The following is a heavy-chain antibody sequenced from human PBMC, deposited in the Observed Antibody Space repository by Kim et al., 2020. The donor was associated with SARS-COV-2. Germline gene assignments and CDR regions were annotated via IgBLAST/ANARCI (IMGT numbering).Heavy chain of an antibody. Sequence: SETLSLTCTVSGGSISSSSYYWGWIRQPPGKGLEWIGSIYYSGSTYYNPSLKSRVTISVDTSKNQFSLKLSSVTAADTAVYYCARDAGRSRGWYQDDAF. CDR2: IYYSGST. V-gene: IGHV4-39*07. J-gene: IGHJ3*01. CDR3: ARDAGRSRGWYQDDAF. D-gene: IGHD6-19*01. CDR1: GGSISSSSYY.